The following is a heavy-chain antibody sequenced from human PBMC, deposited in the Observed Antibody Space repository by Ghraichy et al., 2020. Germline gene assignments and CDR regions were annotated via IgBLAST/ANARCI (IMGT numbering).Heavy chain of an antibody. D-gene: IGHD2-2*01. J-gene: IGHJ6*02. V-gene: IGHV1-8*01. CDR3: VREGEVEYQLQYYYYGMDV. CDR1: GYTFTSYD. Sequence: ASVKVSCKASGYTFTSYDINWVRQATGQGLEWMGWMNPNSGNTGYAQKFQGRVTMTRNTSISTAYMELSSLRSEDTAVYYCVREGEVEYQLQYYYYGMDVWGQGTTVTVSS. CDR2: MNPNSGNT.